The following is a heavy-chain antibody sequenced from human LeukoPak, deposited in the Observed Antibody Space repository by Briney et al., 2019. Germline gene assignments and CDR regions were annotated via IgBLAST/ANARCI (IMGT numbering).Heavy chain of an antibody. CDR2: IGFDGSDQ. V-gene: IGHV3-30*02. CDR1: GFTFSNYG. D-gene: IGHD3-10*01. Sequence: GSLRPSCAAFGFTFSNYGMHWGRQAPGQGLEGVAFIGFDGSDQSYADSVKGRFTIYRDNYKTTLYLQMNSLRVEDTAVYYCARVAKYYYGSETYYFFEHWGQGTPVTASS. CDR3: ARVAKYYYGSETYYFFEH. J-gene: IGHJ4*02.